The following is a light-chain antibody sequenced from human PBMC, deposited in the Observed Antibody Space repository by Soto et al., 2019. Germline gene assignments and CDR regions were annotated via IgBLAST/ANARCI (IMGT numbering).Light chain of an antibody. CDR1: QSLSSSY. Sequence: EIVLTQSPGTLSLSPGERATLSCRASQSLSSSYVVWYQQKPGQAPRLLIHAASRRATGIPDRFSGSGSATEYTLTISRLGPEDFAVYYCQQQGTFGQGTKLEIK. CDR2: AAS. J-gene: IGKJ2*01. CDR3: QQQGT. V-gene: IGKV3-20*01.